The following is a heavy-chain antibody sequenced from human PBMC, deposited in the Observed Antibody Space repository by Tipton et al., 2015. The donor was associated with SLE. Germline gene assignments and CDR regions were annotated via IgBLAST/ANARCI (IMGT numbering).Heavy chain of an antibody. CDR2: MNPNSGNT. Sequence: QLVQSGPEVKKPGASVKVSCKASGYTFTSYDINWVRQATGRGLEWMGWMNPNSGNTGYAQKFQGRVTMTRNTSISTAYMELSSLRSEDTAVYYCATRITMVQGAGGWGQGTLVTVSS. D-gene: IGHD3-10*01. CDR3: ATRITMVQGAGG. CDR1: GYTFTSYD. J-gene: IGHJ4*02. V-gene: IGHV1-8*01.